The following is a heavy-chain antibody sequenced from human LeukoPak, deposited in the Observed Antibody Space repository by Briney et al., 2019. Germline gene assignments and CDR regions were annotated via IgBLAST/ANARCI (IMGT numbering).Heavy chain of an antibody. CDR2: ISSSSRYI. J-gene: IGHJ5*02. V-gene: IGHV3-21*01. CDR3: AKDLGGYSYDGPKGDWFDP. CDR1: GFTLSSYS. Sequence: PGGSLRLSCAASGFTLSSYSMNWVRQAPGKGLEWVSSISSSSRYIYYADPLKGRFTISRDNAKNTVLLQMNSLRAAGTAVYYCAKDLGGYSYDGPKGDWFDPSGQRALVTVSS. D-gene: IGHD5-18*01.